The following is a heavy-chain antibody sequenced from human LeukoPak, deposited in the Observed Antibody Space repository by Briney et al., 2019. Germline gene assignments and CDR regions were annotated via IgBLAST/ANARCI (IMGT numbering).Heavy chain of an antibody. CDR1: GFTFSAYE. CDR2: IGSSGSTV. D-gene: IGHD4-11*01. V-gene: IGHV3-48*03. Sequence: GGSLRLSCAASGFTFSAYEMNWVRQAPGKGLEWVSYIGSSGSTVYYADSVEGRFTISRDNAKNSLYMQMESLRDEDTAIYYCARDNYRKFDYWGQGTLVTVSS. CDR3: ARDNYRKFDY. J-gene: IGHJ4*02.